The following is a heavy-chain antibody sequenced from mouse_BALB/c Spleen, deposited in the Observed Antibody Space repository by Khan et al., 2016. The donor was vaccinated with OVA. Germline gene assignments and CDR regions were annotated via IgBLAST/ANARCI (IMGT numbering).Heavy chain of an antibody. Sequence: EVELVESGGDLMKPGGSLKVSCAASGFTFSTYGMSWVRQTPDKRLEWVATINSGGYYTYYPDSMQGRFTISRNNAKNTLYLQMISLKSEDTAMYYCASHVTGSFAYWGQGTLVTVSA. CDR3: ASHVTGSFAY. J-gene: IGHJ3*01. V-gene: IGHV5-6*01. CDR2: INSGGYYT. D-gene: IGHD4-1*01. CDR1: GFTFSTYG.